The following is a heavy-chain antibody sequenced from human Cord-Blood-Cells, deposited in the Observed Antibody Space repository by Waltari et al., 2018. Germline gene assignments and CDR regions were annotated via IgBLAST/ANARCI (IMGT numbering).Heavy chain of an antibody. CDR3: SHDYSNFGFHAFDS. Sequence: QITLKEYGPTLVQPTQTLTLTCTFSGFSLSPSGVGVCWIRQPPGKALEWLALIYWYDDKRYSPSLKSRLTISKDTSKNQVVLTMTNMDPVDTATYYGSHDYSNFGFHAFDSWGQGTMVTVSS. D-gene: IGHD4-4*01. CDR2: IYWYDDK. J-gene: IGHJ3*02. V-gene: IGHV2-5*01. CDR1: GFSLSPSGVG.